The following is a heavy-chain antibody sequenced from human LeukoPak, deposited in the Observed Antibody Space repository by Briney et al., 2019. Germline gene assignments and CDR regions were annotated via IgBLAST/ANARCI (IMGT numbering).Heavy chain of an antibody. D-gene: IGHD1-26*01. CDR3: ARDVGATDSFDY. CDR1: GGTFSSYA. V-gene: IGHV1-69*06. J-gene: IGHJ4*02. CDR2: IIPIFGTA. Sequence: ASVKVSCNATGGTFSSYAISWVRQAPGQGLEWMGGIIPIFGTANYAQKFQGRVTITADKSTSTAYMELNSLRAEDTAVYYCARDVGATDSFDYWGQGTLVTVSS.